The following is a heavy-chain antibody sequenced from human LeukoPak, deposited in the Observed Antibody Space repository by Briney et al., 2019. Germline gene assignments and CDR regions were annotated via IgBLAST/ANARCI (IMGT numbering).Heavy chain of an antibody. J-gene: IGHJ4*02. V-gene: IGHV3-43*02. CDR3: ANCDGGNSHF. CDR2: ISGDGGST. D-gene: IGHD4-23*01. CDR1: GFTFDDYA. Sequence: PGGSLRLSCAASGFTFDDYAMHWVRQPPGEGLEWVSLISGDGGSTYYGDSVKGRFTISRDNSKNSLYLQMNSLRTEDAALYYCANCDGGNSHFWGQGTLVTVSS.